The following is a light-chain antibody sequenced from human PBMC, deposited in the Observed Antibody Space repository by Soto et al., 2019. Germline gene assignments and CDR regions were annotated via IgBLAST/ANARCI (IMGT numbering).Light chain of an antibody. V-gene: IGKV3-20*01. CDR3: QQSGSSVWT. CDR1: LSITSNF. J-gene: IGKJ1*01. Sequence: EIVLTQSPGTLSLSPGERATLSCRASLSITSNFLAWYQQKPGQAPRLLLYDASNRATGIPDRFSGSGSGTDFSLTISRLEPEDFGVYYCQQSGSSVWTFGQGTRVEIK. CDR2: DAS.